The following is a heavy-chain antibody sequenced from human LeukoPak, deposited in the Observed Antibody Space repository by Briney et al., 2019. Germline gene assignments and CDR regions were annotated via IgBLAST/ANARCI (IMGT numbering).Heavy chain of an antibody. Sequence: GGALRLSCAASGFTFSSYAMSWVRQAPGKGLEWVSAIRDSGSSTHYADSVKGRFTISRDNSKNTLFLQMNSLRAEDTAVYYCARGVYSSSWTPPGYWGQGTLVTVSS. J-gene: IGHJ4*02. CDR1: GFTFSSYA. D-gene: IGHD6-13*01. CDR2: IRDSGSST. V-gene: IGHV3-23*01. CDR3: ARGVYSSSWTPPGY.